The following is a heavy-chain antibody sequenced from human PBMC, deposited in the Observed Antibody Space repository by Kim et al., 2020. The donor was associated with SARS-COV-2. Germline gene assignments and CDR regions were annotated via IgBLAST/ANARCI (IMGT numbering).Heavy chain of an antibody. CDR2: IYSGGST. CDR3: AREGKYCSSTSCYSRGGYYYYYYGMDV. V-gene: IGHV3-66*02. J-gene: IGHJ6*02. Sequence: GGSLRLSCAASGFTVSSNYMSWVRQAPGKGLEWVSVIYSGGSTYYADSVKGRFTISRDNSKNTLYLQMNSLRAEDTAVYYCAREGKYCSSTSCYSRGGYYYYYYGMDVWGPGTTVTVSS. D-gene: IGHD2-2*01. CDR1: GFTVSSNY.